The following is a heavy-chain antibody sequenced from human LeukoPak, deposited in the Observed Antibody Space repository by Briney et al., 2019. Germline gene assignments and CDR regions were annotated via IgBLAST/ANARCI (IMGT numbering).Heavy chain of an antibody. J-gene: IGHJ6*02. CDR3: ARGSSSWYDYYYYGMDV. CDR2: ISGSGGST. CDR1: GLTFSSYP. D-gene: IGHD6-13*01. Sequence: GGSLRLSCAASGLTFSSYPMSWVRQAPGKGLEWVSTISGSGGSTYYAGSVKGRFTISRDNAKNSLYLQMNSLRAEDTAVYYCARGSSSWYDYYYYGMDVWGQGTTVTVSS. V-gene: IGHV3-23*01.